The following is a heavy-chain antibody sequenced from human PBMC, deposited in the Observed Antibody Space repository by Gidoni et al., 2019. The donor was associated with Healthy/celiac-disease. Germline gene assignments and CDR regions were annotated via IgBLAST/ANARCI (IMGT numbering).Heavy chain of an antibody. CDR2: INHSGST. CDR3: ARGKAPRDGYNDYYYYYMDV. V-gene: IGHV4-34*01. D-gene: IGHD5-12*01. Sequence: QVQLQQWGAGLLKPSETLSLTCAVYGGSFSGYYWSWIRQPPGKGLEWTGEINHSGSTNYNPSLISRVTISVDTSKNQFSLKLSSVTAADTAVYYCARGKAPRDGYNDYYYYYMDVWGKGTTVTVSS. J-gene: IGHJ6*03. CDR1: GGSFSGYY.